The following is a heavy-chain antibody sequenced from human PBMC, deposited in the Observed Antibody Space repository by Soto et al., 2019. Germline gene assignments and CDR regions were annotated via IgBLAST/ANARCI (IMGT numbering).Heavy chain of an antibody. CDR3: ARHHSSSWRGAGGWFDP. V-gene: IGHV4-39*01. CDR2: IYYSGST. J-gene: IGHJ5*02. Sequence: SETLSLTCTVSGGSISSSSYYWGWIRQPPGKGLEWIGSIYYSGSTYYNPSLKSRVTISVDTSKNQFSLKLSSVTAADTAVYYCARHHSSSWRGAGGWFDPWGQGTLVTVSS. CDR1: GGSISSSSYY. D-gene: IGHD6-13*01.